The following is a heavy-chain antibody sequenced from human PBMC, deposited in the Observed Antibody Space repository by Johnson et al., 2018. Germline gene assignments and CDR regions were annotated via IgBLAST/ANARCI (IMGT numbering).Heavy chain of an antibody. CDR2: ISYDGTDK. CDR1: GFTFSSFA. D-gene: IGHD3-10*01. V-gene: IGHV3-30*04. J-gene: IGHJ6*03. Sequence: VQLVESGGGVVQPGRSLRLSCAASGFTFSSFAMHWVRHTTGKGLEWVALISYDGTDKYSADSVKGRFTISRDNSKDTLYLQMNSLRVEDTAVYYCARGLRYYGSGSYSQSFYYMDGWGKGTTVTVSS. CDR3: ARGLRYYGSGSYSQSFYYMDG.